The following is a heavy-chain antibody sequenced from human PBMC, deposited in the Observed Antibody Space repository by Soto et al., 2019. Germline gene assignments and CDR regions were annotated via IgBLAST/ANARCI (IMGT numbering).Heavy chain of an antibody. CDR2: IWYDGSNK. D-gene: IGHD3-22*01. V-gene: IGHV3-33*01. CDR3: ARDPGYYDSSGYP. CDR1: GFTFSSYG. J-gene: IGHJ5*02. Sequence: GGSLRLSSAASGFTFSSYGRHWVRQAPGKGLEWVAVIWYDGSNKYYADSVKGRFTISRDNSKNTLYLQMNSLRAEDTAVYYCARDPGYYDSSGYPQGQGTLVTVSS.